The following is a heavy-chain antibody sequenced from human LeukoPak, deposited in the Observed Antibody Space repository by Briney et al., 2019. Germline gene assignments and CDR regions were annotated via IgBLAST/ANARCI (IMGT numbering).Heavy chain of an antibody. CDR3: ARVGIQLWPALDY. CDR1: GDSIRNYY. CDR2: IYTSRST. D-gene: IGHD5-18*01. V-gene: IGHV4-4*07. Sequence: SETLSLTCYVSGDSIRNYYWNWMRQPAGKGLEWIARIYTSRSTNYNPSLKSRVTISVDTSKNQFSLKLSSVTAADTAVYYCARVGIQLWPALDYWGQGTLVTVSS. J-gene: IGHJ4*02.